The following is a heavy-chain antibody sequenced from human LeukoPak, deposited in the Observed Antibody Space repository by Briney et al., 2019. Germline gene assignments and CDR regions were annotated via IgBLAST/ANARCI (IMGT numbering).Heavy chain of an antibody. J-gene: IGHJ3*02. V-gene: IGHV3-11*01. CDR1: GFTFSDYY. CDR3: ARPETYYDFWSGYYTTDAFDI. Sequence: PGGSLRLSCAASGFTFSDYYMSWIRQAPGKGLEWVSYISSSGSTIYYADSVKGRFTISRDNAKNSLYLQMNSLRAEDTAVYCCARPETYYDFWSGYYTTDAFDIWGQGTMVTVSS. CDR2: ISSSGSTI. D-gene: IGHD3-3*01.